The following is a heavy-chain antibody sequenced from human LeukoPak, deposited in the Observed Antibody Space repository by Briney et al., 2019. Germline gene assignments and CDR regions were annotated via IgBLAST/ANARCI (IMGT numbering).Heavy chain of an antibody. V-gene: IGHV4-39*07. CDR3: AAYDTCGFDY. J-gene: IGHJ4*02. CDR2: IYYSGST. Sequence: PSETLSLTCTVSGGSISSSSYYWGWVRQPPGKGLEWIGSIYYSGSTYYNPSLKSRVTISVDTSKNQFSLKLSSVTAADTAVYYCAAYDTCGFDYWGQGTLVTVSS. D-gene: IGHD5-12*01. CDR1: GGSISSSSYY.